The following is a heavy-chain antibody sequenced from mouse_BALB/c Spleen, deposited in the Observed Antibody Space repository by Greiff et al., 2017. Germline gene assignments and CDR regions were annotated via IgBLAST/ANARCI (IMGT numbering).Heavy chain of an antibody. D-gene: IGHD1-1*01. CDR1: GYTFTSYW. V-gene: IGHV1S22*01. CDR2: IYPGSGST. CDR3: TRSDYYGSSYYAMDY. Sequence: LQQPGSELVRPGASVKLSCKASGYTFTSYWMHWVKQRPGQGLEWIGNIYPGSGSTNYDEKFKSKATLTVDTSSSTAYMQLSSLTSEDSAVYYCTRSDYYGSSYYAMDYWGQGTSVTVSS. J-gene: IGHJ4*01.